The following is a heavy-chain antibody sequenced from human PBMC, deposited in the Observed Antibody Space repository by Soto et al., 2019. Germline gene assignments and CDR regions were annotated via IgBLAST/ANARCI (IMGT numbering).Heavy chain of an antibody. CDR1: GYIFSRYW. Sequence: PGESLKISCNGSGYIFSRYWIGWVRQMPGKGLEWMGIIYPGDSEIRYSPSFQGQVTISADTSISTAYLQWSSLKASDTAIYYCARRRGSGSDYYYNYGMGVWGQGTTVTV. D-gene: IGHD1-26*01. CDR2: IYPGDSEI. J-gene: IGHJ6*02. CDR3: ARRRGSGSDYYYNYGMGV. V-gene: IGHV5-51*01.